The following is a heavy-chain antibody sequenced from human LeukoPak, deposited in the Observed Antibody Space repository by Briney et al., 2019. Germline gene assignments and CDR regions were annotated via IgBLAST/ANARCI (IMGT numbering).Heavy chain of an antibody. V-gene: IGHV3-30-3*01. D-gene: IGHD1-26*01. Sequence: GGSLRLSCAASGFTFSSYAMHWVRQAPGKGLEWVAAISYDGSNKYYADSVKGRFTISRDNSKNTLYLQMNSLRAEDTAVYYCARGVVGATIPYNWFDPWGQGTLVTVSS. CDR1: GFTFSSYA. CDR3: ARGVVGATIPYNWFDP. CDR2: ISYDGSNK. J-gene: IGHJ5*02.